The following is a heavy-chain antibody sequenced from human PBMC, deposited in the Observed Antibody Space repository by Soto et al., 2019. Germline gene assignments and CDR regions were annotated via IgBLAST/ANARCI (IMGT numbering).Heavy chain of an antibody. D-gene: IGHD2-2*01. J-gene: IGHJ2*01. CDR2: IYYSGGT. CDR3: ARRSGIVVVPAAKNWYFDL. V-gene: IGHV4-59*08. Sequence: QVQLQESGPGLVKPSETLSLTCTVSGGSISSYYWSWIRQPPGKGLEWIGYIYYSGGTNYNPSLKSRVTISVDTSKNQFALKLSSVTAADTAVYYCARRSGIVVVPAAKNWYFDLWGRGTLVTVSS. CDR1: GGSISSYY.